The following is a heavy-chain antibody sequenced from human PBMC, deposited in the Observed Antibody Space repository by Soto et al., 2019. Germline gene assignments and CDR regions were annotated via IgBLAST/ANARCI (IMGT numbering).Heavy chain of an antibody. CDR3: ARRGVIAARPFDY. V-gene: IGHV4-39*01. J-gene: IGHJ4*02. D-gene: IGHD6-6*01. CDR2: IYYSGST. CDR1: GGSISSSSYY. Sequence: QLQLQESGPGLVKPSETLSLTCTVSGGSISSSSYYWGWIRQPPGKGLEWIGSIYYSGSTYYNPSLKSRVTISVDTSKNQFSLKLSSVTAADTAVYYCARRGVIAARPFDYWGQGTLVTVSS.